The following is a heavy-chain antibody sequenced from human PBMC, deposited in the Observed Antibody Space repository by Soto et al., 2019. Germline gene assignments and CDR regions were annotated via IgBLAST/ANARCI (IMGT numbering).Heavy chain of an antibody. J-gene: IGHJ5*02. Sequence: SVKVSCKVSGYTLSELSMHWVRQAPGKGLEWMGGFDPEDGETIYAQKFQGRVTMTEDTSTDTAYMELSSLRSEDTAVYYCATLKLELIDGVRFDPWGQGTLVTVSS. CDR1: GYTLSELS. V-gene: IGHV1-24*01. CDR2: FDPEDGET. CDR3: ATLKLELIDGVRFDP. D-gene: IGHD1-7*01.